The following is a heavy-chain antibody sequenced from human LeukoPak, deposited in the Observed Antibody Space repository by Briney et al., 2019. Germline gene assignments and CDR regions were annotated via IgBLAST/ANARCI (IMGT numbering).Heavy chain of an antibody. CDR1: GGSISSYY. J-gene: IGHJ5*02. D-gene: IGHD3-10*02. CDR2: IYYSGST. CDR3: ARDVRNWFDP. V-gene: IGHV4-59*01. Sequence: PETLSLTCTVSGGSISSYYWSWIRQPPGKGLEWIGYIYYSGSTNYNPSLKSRVTISVDTSKNQFSLKLSSVTAADTAVYYCARDVRNWFDPWGQGTLVTVSS.